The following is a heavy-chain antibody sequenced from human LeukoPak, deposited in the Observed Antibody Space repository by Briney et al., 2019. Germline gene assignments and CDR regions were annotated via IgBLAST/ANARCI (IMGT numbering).Heavy chain of an antibody. CDR2: IYTSGST. V-gene: IGHV4-4*07. CDR1: GGSISSYY. Sequence: SETLSLTCTVSGGSISSYYWSWIRQPAGKGLAWIGRIYTSGSTNYNPSLKSRVTMSVDTSKNQFSLKLSSVTAADTAVYYCASMYSGTYFDYWGQGTLVTVSS. D-gene: IGHD1-26*01. J-gene: IGHJ4*02. CDR3: ASMYSGTYFDY.